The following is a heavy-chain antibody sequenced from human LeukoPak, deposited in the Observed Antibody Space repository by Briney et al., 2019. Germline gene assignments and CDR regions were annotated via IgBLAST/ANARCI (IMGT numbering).Heavy chain of an antibody. CDR2: IKLDGSEK. CDR3: AREGWLVEGNWFDP. J-gene: IGHJ5*02. CDR1: GFTVSSYW. Sequence: GGSLRLSCAASGFTVSSYWMSWVRQAPGKGLEGVANIKLDGSEKYYVDSVKGRFTISRDNAKNSLYLQMNSLRAEDTAVYYCAREGWLVEGNWFDPWGQGTLVTVSS. D-gene: IGHD6-19*01. V-gene: IGHV3-7*01.